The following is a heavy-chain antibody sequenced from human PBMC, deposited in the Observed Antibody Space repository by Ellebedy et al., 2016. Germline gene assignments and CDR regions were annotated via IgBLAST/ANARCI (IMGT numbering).Heavy chain of an antibody. D-gene: IGHD4-23*01. J-gene: IGHJ4*02. CDR2: ISSSSSTI. Sequence: GESLKISXAASGFTVSDNYMSWVRQAPGKGLEWVSYISSSSSTIYYADSVKGRFTISRDNAKNSLYLQMNSLRAEDTAVYYCARDGKRIYGGWDFDYWGQGTLVTVSS. V-gene: IGHV3-11*04. CDR1: GFTVSDNY. CDR3: ARDGKRIYGGWDFDY.